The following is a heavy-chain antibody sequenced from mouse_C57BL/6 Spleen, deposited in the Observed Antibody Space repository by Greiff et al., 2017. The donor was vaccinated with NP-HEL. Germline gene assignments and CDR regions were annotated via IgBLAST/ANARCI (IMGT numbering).Heavy chain of an antibody. V-gene: IGHV5-6*01. J-gene: IGHJ3*01. Sequence: EVQLVESGGDLVKPGGSLKLSCAASGFTFSSYGMSWVRQTPVKRLEWVATISSGGSYTYYPASVTGRFTISRDNAKNTLYLQMSSLKSEDTAMYYCARRPGFAYWGQGTLVTVSA. CDR2: ISSGGSYT. CDR1: GFTFSSYG. CDR3: ARRPGFAY.